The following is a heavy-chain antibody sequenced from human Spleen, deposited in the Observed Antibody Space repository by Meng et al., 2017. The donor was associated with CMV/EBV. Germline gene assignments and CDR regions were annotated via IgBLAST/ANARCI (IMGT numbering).Heavy chain of an antibody. CDR1: GFTFSDHW. CDR2: IRGDGGDQ. D-gene: IGHD5-18*01. CDR3: ASSAEAQGIRAYFHYGMDV. V-gene: IGHV3-7*01. Sequence: GESLKISCAASGFTFSDHWMAWVRQAPGKGLEWVANIRGDGGDQYFVDSLKGRFSISRDNAENSLYLQMNSLRAEDTAVYYCASSAEAQGIRAYFHYGMDVWGQGTTVTVSS. J-gene: IGHJ6*02.